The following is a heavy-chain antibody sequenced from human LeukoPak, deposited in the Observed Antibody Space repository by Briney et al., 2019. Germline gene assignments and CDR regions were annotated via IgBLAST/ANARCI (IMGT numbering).Heavy chain of an antibody. Sequence: ASVKVSCKASGGTFSSYAISWVRQAPGQGLEWMGGIIPIFGTANYAQKFQGRVTITADKSTSTAYMELSSLRSEDTAVYYCARERYYDILTGYYKYYYYMDVWGKGTTVTVSS. CDR1: GGTFSSYA. V-gene: IGHV1-69*06. J-gene: IGHJ6*03. CDR3: ARERYYDILTGYYKYYYYMDV. D-gene: IGHD3-9*01. CDR2: IIPIFGTA.